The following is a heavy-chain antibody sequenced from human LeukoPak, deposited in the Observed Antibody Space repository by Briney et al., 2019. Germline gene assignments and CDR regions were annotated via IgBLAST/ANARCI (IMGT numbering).Heavy chain of an antibody. CDR3: VLAPNSNWFDF. D-gene: IGHD2-8*01. CDR1: GDSVSGFY. Sequence: KPSETLSLTCSVSGDSVSGFYWNWIRQSPGTGLEWIGNIHYSGNSNYNPSLKSRVTMSIDTSRNQFFLKLNSVTAADTAVYYCVLAPNSNWFDFWGQGTLVTVSS. CDR2: IHYSGNS. J-gene: IGHJ5*01. V-gene: IGHV4-59*08.